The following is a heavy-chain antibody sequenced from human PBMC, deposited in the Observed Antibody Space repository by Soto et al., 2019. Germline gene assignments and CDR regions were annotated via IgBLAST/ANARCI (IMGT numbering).Heavy chain of an antibody. V-gene: IGHV4-38-2*02. CDR1: GYSISSGYY. CDR3: ARDKRVTMIGGWFDP. Sequence: SETLSLTCVVSGYSISSGYYWAWVRQPPGKELEWIGSIYHSGKTYYKPSLRSRVTVSVDTSKNQFSMKLISVTAADTAVYYCARDKRVTMIGGWFDPWGQGTLVTV. J-gene: IGHJ5*02. D-gene: IGHD3-22*01. CDR2: IYHSGKT.